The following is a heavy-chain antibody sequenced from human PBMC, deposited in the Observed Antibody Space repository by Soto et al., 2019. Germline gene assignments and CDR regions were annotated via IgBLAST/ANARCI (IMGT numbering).Heavy chain of an antibody. Sequence: GASVKVSCKVFGYTLSELSFHWVRQAPGKGLEWMATFDPEDGERIYAQKFQGRVTMTEDTSTDTAYMEVSGLKSEDTAVYYCATALSRVGATFGPWGQGTLVTVS. CDR1: GYTLSELS. J-gene: IGHJ5*02. CDR2: FDPEDGER. V-gene: IGHV1-24*01. D-gene: IGHD1-26*01. CDR3: ATALSRVGATFGP.